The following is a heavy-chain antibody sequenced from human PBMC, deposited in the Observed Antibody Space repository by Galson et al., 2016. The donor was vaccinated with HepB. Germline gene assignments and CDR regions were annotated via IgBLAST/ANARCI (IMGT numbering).Heavy chain of an antibody. J-gene: IGHJ5*02. Sequence: SLRLSCAASGFTFSSYAMSWVRQAPGKGXXXVSXXXSEDATDYSDSVGXRFTSSRDXAMNTLFLXXNRLXXEDTAVYYCGRDVGPWGRGTLVTVSS. CDR2: XXXSEDAT. V-gene: IGHV3-23*01. CDR1: GFTFSSYA. CDR3: GRDVGP.